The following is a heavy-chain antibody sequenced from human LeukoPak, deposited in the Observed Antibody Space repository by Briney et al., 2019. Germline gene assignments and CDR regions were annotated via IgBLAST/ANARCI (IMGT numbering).Heavy chain of an antibody. D-gene: IGHD6-19*01. CDR1: GYTFTGYY. CDR2: INPNSGGT. CDR3: ARKSVAGTFDY. Sequence: ASVKVSCKASGYTFTGYYIHWVRQAPGQGLEWMGWINPNSGGTNYAQNFQGRVTMTRDTSISTAYMELSRLRSDDTAMYYCARKSVAGTFDYWGQGTMVTVSS. V-gene: IGHV1-2*02. J-gene: IGHJ4*02.